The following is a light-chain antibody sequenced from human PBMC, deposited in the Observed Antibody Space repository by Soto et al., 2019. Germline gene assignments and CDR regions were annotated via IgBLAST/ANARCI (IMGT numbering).Light chain of an antibody. CDR3: QQYDSYSPWT. V-gene: IGKV1-5*03. CDR2: KAS. Sequence: DIQMTQSPSTLSASVGYRVTITCLASQSVSDWLAWYQQKPGKAPKLLIYKASTLESGVPSRFSGSGSGTQFTITISSLQPEDFAVYYCQQYDSYSPWTFGQGTKVDIK. J-gene: IGKJ1*01. CDR1: QSVSDW.